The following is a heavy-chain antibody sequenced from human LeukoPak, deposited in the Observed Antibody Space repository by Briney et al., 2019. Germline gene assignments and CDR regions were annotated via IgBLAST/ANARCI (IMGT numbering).Heavy chain of an antibody. CDR2: IYYSGST. J-gene: IGHJ1*01. CDR3: ARVGQPVVFHP. CDR1: GGSISSYY. Sequence: PAQTVSLTCTVSGGSISSYYWSWIREPPGKGLEWIGYIYYSGSTNYNPSLKSRVTISVDTSKNQFSLKLRSVLGADTAVFYCARVGQPVVFHPCGQGSSVTVSS. D-gene: IGHD4-23*01. V-gene: IGHV4-59*13.